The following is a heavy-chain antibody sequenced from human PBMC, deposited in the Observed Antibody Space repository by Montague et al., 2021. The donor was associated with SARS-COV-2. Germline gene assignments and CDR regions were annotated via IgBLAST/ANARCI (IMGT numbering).Heavy chain of an antibody. CDR1: GGSITSTSYY. D-gene: IGHD1-26*01. J-gene: IGHJ6*02. CDR2: IYYSGST. CDR3: ARRAPDSGSPIGGYDNGFDV. Sequence: SETLSLTCTVSGGSITSTSYYWGWIRQPPGKGLEWIGSIYYSGSTYYNPSLKSRVTISVDTSKNQFSLKLSSVTAADTAVYYCARRAPDSGSPIGGYDNGFDVWGQGTTVTVSS. V-gene: IGHV4-39*01.